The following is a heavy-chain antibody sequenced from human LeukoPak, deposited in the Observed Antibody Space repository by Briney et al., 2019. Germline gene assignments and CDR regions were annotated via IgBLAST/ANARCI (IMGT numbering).Heavy chain of an antibody. J-gene: IGHJ4*02. CDR2: IASDGSST. D-gene: IGHD4-23*01. CDR3: ARGRPHGNDY. V-gene: IGHV3-74*01. CDR1: GFTFSSYW. Sequence: GSLRLSCAASGFTFSSYWMNWVRQAPGKGLVWVSRIASDGSSTTYADSVKGRFSISRDNAKNTLYLQMNSPSVEDTAVYYCARGRPHGNDYWGQGTLVTVSS.